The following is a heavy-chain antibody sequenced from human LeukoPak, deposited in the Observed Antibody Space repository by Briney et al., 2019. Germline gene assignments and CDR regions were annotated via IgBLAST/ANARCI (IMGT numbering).Heavy chain of an antibody. CDR3: ARDRGWSTSYYYYGMDV. V-gene: IGHV3-53*01. D-gene: IGHD6-19*01. J-gene: IGHJ6*02. CDR2: IYSGGST. Sequence: GGSLRLSCAASGFTVSSNYMSWVRQAPGKGLEWVPVIYSGGSTYYADSVKGRFTISRDNSKNALYLQMNSLRAEDTAVYYCARDRGWSTSYYYYGMDVWGQGTTVTVSS. CDR1: GFTVSSNY.